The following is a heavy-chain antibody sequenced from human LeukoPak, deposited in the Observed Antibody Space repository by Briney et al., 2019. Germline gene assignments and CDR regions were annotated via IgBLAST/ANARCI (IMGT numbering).Heavy chain of an antibody. CDR2: IYYSGST. D-gene: IGHD6-13*01. CDR3: ARRYSSSWDNWFDP. Sequence: RSETLSLTCTVSGGSVSSGSYYWSWIRQPPGKGLEWIGYIYYSGSTNYNPSLKSRVTISVDTSKNQFSLKLSSVTAADTAVYYCARRYSSSWDNWFDPWGQGTLVSVSS. CDR1: GGSVSSGSYY. J-gene: IGHJ5*02. V-gene: IGHV4-61*01.